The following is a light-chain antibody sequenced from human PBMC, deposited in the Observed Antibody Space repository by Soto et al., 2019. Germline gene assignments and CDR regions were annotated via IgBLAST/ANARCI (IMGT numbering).Light chain of an antibody. CDR1: SSDVGGYNY. CDR2: DVS. V-gene: IGLV2-14*01. Sequence: QSVLTEPASVSGSPGQSMTNSCTGTSSDVGGYNYVSWYQQHPGKAPKLMIYDVSNRPSGVSNRFSGSKSGNTASLTISGLQAEDEADYYCSSYTSSSTLGVFGTGTKVTVL. CDR3: SSYTSSSTLGV. J-gene: IGLJ1*01.